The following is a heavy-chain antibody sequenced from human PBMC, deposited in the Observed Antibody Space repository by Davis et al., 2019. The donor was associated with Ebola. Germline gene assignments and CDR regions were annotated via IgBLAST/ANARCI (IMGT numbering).Heavy chain of an antibody. CDR2: ISGYNGKT. J-gene: IGHJ3*02. Sequence: ASVKVSCKASGYIFINYGISWVRQAPGQGLEWMGWISGYNGKTNYAQKFQGRVTMPTDTSSSTVSVELRSLRSDDTAVYYCARHVEMATNAFDIWGQGTMVIVSS. V-gene: IGHV1-18*01. CDR3: ARHVEMATNAFDI. CDR1: GYIFINYG. D-gene: IGHD5-24*01.